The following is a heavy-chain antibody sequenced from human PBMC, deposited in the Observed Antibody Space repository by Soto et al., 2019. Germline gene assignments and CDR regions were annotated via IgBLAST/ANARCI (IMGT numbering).Heavy chain of an antibody. CDR2: IIPIFGTA. V-gene: IGHV1-69*12. CDR3: ARDHSTYCGGDCYSDYGMDV. D-gene: IGHD2-21*02. J-gene: IGHJ6*02. CDR1: GGTFSSYA. Sequence: QVQLVQSGAEVKKPGSSVKVSCKASGGTFSSYAISWVRQAPGQGLEWMGGIIPIFGTANYAQKFQGRVTITADESTSTAYMELSSLRSEDTAVYYCARDHSTYCGGDCYSDYGMDVWGQGTTVTVSS.